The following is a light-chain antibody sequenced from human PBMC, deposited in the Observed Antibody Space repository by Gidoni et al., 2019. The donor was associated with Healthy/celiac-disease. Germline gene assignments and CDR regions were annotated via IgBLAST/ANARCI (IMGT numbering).Light chain of an antibody. J-gene: IGKJ3*01. Sequence: IVMTQSPATLSVSPGERATLSCSASKSVSSNLAWYQQKPGQPPRLLIYGASTRATGIPARFSGSGSGTEFTLTISSLQSEDFAVYYCQQYNNWPFTFGPGTKVDIK. CDR1: KSVSSN. V-gene: IGKV3-15*01. CDR3: QQYNNWPFT. CDR2: GAS.